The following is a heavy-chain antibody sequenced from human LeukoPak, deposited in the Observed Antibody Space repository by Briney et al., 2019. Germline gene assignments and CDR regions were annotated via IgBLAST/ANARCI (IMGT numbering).Heavy chain of an antibody. CDR2: INHSGST. D-gene: IGHD2-15*01. CDR1: GGSFSGYY. CDR3: ARTPYSRSFVDY. V-gene: IGHV4-34*01. J-gene: IGHJ4*02. Sequence: PSETLSLTCAVYGGSFSGYYWSWIRQPPGKGLEWIGEINHSGSTNYNPSLKSRVTISVDTSKNQFSLKLSSVTAADTAVYYCARTPYSRSFVDYWGQGTLVTVSP.